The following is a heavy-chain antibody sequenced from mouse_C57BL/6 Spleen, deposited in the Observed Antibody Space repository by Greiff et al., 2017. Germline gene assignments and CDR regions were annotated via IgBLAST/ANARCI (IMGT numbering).Heavy chain of an antibody. V-gene: IGHV1-15*01. CDR2: IDPETGGT. CDR1: GYTFTDYE. J-gene: IGHJ2*01. Sequence: QVQLKQSGAELVRPGASVTLSCKASGYTFTDYEMHWVKQTPVHGLEWIGAIDPETGGTAYNQKFKGKAILTADKSSSTAYMELRSLTSEDSAVYYCARSGDGYSFFDYWGQGTTLTVSS. CDR3: ARSGDGYSFFDY. D-gene: IGHD2-3*01.